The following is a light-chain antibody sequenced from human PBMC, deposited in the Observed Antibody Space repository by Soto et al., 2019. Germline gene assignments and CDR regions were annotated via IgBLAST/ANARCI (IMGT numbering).Light chain of an antibody. J-gene: IGKJ1*01. Sequence: EIVMTQSPATLSVSPGEGTTLSCRASQSVRSNLAWFQQKPGQAPRLLIYAASTRATGIPARFSGSGSGTYFTLTITSLQSEDFAVYYWQQYNNWPPWTFGQGTKVEIK. CDR1: QSVRSN. CDR3: QQYNNWPPWT. CDR2: AAS. V-gene: IGKV3-15*01.